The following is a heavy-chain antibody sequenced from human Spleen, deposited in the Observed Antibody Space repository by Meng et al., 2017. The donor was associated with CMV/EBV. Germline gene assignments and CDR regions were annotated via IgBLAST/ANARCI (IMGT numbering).Heavy chain of an antibody. D-gene: IGHD5-18*01. CDR1: GGSMSTYF. V-gene: IGHV4-34*01. CDR2: INHSGST. CDR3: ARLRYSYDPRVMDV. J-gene: IGHJ6*02. Sequence: SETLSLTCTVSGGSMSTYFWSWIRQPPGKGLEWIGEINHSGSTNYNPSLKSRVTISVDTSKNQFSLKLSSVTAADTAVYYCARLRYSYDPRVMDVWGQGTTVTVSS.